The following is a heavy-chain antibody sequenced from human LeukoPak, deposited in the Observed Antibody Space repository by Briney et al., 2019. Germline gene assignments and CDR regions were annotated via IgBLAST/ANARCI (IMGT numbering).Heavy chain of an antibody. D-gene: IGHD6-19*01. CDR2: ISYDGSNA. Sequence: PGRSLRLSCSPSGFAFSSDAMHWVRQAPGRGLEWLAVISYDGSNADHAESVRGRFTISRDNSKNTLFLQMNSLRPEDTAVYYCARDLVYSSGWFAGELDHWGLGTLVIVSS. J-gene: IGHJ4*02. CDR1: GFAFSSDA. V-gene: IGHV3-30*04. CDR3: ARDLVYSSGWFAGELDH.